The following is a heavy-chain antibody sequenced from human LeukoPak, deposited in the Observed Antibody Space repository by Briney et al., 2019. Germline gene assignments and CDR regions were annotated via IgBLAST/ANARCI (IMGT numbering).Heavy chain of an antibody. D-gene: IGHD3-3*01. V-gene: IGHV1-69*04. Sequence: SVKVSCKASGGTFSSYAISWVRQAPGQGLEWMGRIIPILGIANYAQKFQGRVTITADKSTSTAYMELSSLRSEDTAVYYCATTRYDFWSGYYSSYSGIDYWGQGTLVTVSS. J-gene: IGHJ4*02. CDR1: GGTFSSYA. CDR3: ATTRYDFWSGYYSSYSGIDY. CDR2: IIPILGIA.